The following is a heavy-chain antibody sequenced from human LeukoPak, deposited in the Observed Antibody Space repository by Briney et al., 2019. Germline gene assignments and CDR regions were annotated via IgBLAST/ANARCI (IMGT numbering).Heavy chain of an antibody. CDR3: ARGDGDWFDP. D-gene: IGHD5-24*01. CDR1: GGSISSYY. J-gene: IGHJ5*02. CDR2: IYYSGST. V-gene: IGHV4-59*12. Sequence: SETLSLTCTVSGGSISSYYWSWIRQPPGKGLEWIGYIYYSGSTNYNPSLKSRVTISVDTSKNQFSLKLSSVTAADTAVYYCARGDGDWFDPRGQGTLVTVSS.